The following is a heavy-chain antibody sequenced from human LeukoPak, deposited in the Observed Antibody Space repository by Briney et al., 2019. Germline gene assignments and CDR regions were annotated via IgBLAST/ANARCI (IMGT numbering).Heavy chain of an antibody. J-gene: IGHJ4*02. CDR1: GGSINSGDYY. D-gene: IGHD4-17*01. V-gene: IGHV4-30-4*01. CDR3: ARSEYGDYTFEY. CDR2: IYGSGST. Sequence: KASETLSLTCTVSGGSINSGDYYWSWIRQPPGKGLEWIGYIYGSGSTFYNPSLESRITISVGTSKNQFSLNLTSVTAADTAIYYCARSEYGDYTFEYWGQGTLVTVSS.